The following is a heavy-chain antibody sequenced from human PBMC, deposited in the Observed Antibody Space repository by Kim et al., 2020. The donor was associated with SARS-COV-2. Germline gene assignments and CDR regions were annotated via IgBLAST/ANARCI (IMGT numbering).Heavy chain of an antibody. CDR1: GGSVSSGSYY. D-gene: IGHD1-20*01. V-gene: IGHV4-61*01. CDR3: AREWYNWNPTYYYGMDV. J-gene: IGHJ6*02. CDR2: IYYSGST. Sequence: SETLSLTCTVSGGSVSSGSYYWSWIRQPPGKGLEWIGYIYYSGSTNYNPSLKSRVTISVDTSKNQFSLKLSSVTAADTAVYYCAREWYNWNPTYYYGMDVWGQGTTVTVSS.